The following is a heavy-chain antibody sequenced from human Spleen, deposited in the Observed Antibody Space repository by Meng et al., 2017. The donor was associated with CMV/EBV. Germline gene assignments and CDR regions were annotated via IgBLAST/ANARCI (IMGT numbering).Heavy chain of an antibody. V-gene: IGHV3-23*01. D-gene: IGHD5-18*01. Sequence: GGSLRLSCTASGFTFKSYAMTWVRQAPGKGLEWISLISDSGDSPYYADSVKGRLTISRDNSKNMVYLQMKSLRADDTARYYCAKTLNGYGGEDSWGQGTLVTVSS. CDR3: AKTLNGYGGEDS. CDR1: GFTFKSYA. J-gene: IGHJ4*02. CDR2: ISDSGDSP.